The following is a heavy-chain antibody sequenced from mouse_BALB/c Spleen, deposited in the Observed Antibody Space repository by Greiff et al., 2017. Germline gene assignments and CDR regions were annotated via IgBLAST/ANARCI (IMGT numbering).Heavy chain of an antibody. V-gene: IGHV5-17*02. CDR3: ARSWDGLDY. J-gene: IGHJ2*01. CDR2: ISSGSSTI. CDR1: GFTFSSFG. Sequence: EVKVVESGGGLVQPGGSRKLSCAASGFTFSSFGMHWVRQAPEKGLEWVAYISSGSSTIYYADTVKGRFTISRDNPKNTLFLQMTSLRSEDTAMYYCARSWDGLDYWGQGTTLTVSS. D-gene: IGHD4-1*01.